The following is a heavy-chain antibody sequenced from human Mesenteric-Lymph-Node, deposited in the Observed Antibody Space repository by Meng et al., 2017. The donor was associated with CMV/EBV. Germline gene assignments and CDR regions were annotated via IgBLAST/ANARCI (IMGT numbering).Heavy chain of an antibody. CDR3: ARDRVGDCSSTSCYTGPFDY. CDR2: IIPIFGTA. J-gene: IGHJ4*02. CDR1: FSSYA. D-gene: IGHD2-2*02. V-gene: IGHV1-69*05. Sequence: FSSYAISWVRQAPGQGLEWMGGIIPIFGTANYAQKFQGRVTITTDESTSTAYMELSSLRSEDTAVYYCARDRVGDCSSTSCYTGPFDYWGQGTLVTVSS.